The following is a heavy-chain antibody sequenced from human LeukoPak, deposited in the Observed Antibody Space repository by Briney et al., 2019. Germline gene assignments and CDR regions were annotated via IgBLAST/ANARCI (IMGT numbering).Heavy chain of an antibody. V-gene: IGHV3-9*01. CDR1: GFTFDDYA. D-gene: IGHD6-19*01. CDR2: ISWNSGSI. Sequence: GGSLRLSCAASGFTFDDYAMHWVRHAPGKGLEWVSGISWNSGSIGYADSVKGRFTISRDNAKNSLYLQMNSLRAEDTALYYCAKSPLDSSGWYEVDYWGQGTLVTVSS. CDR3: AKSPLDSSGWYEVDY. J-gene: IGHJ4*02.